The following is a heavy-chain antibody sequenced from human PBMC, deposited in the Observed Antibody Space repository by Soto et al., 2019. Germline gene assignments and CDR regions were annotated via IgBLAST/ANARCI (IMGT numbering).Heavy chain of an antibody. CDR2: IFSNDEK. CDR1: GFSLSNARMG. V-gene: IGHV2-26*01. D-gene: IGHD6-13*01. CDR3: ARIREESSSWYRVYYYYGMDV. J-gene: IGHJ6*02. Sequence: QVTLKESGPVLVKPTETLTLTCTVSGFSLSNARMGVSWIRQPPGKALEWLAHIFSNDEKSYSTSLQSRLTISKDTSKSQVVLTMTNMDPVDTATYYCARIREESSSWYRVYYYYGMDVWGQGTTGTVSS.